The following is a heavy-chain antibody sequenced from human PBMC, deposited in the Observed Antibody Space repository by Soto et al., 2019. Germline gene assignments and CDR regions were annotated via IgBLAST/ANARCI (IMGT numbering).Heavy chain of an antibody. D-gene: IGHD6-19*01. Sequence: HPGGSLRLSCAASGFTFSSYAMSWVRQAPGKGLEWVSAISGSGGSTYYADSVKGRFTISRDNSKNTLYLQMNSLRAEDTAVYYCAKGGQYSIAVAAFDYWGQGTLVTVSS. CDR2: ISGSGGST. J-gene: IGHJ4*02. V-gene: IGHV3-23*01. CDR1: GFTFSSYA. CDR3: AKGGQYSIAVAAFDY.